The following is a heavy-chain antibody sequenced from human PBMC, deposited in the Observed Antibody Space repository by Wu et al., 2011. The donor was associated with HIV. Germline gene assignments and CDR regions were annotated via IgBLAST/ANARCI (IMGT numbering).Heavy chain of an antibody. CDR1: GGTFSTYA. V-gene: IGHV1-69*11. J-gene: IGHJ6*03. CDR2: VIPILGTT. CDR3: ARAYDLWSGSGYYYYMDV. Sequence: SSVKVSCKASGGTFSTYAISWVRQAPGQGPEWMGRVIPILGTTNYAQKFQGRVTITADESTSTAYMELSSLRSDDTAVYYCARAYDLWSGSGYYYYMDVWGKGTTVSVSS. D-gene: IGHD3-3*01.